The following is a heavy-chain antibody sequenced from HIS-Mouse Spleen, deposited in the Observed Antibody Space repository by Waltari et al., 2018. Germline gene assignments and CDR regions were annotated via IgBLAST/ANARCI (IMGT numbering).Heavy chain of an antibody. CDR3: AKDRGSQFDY. CDR2: ISYDGSNK. Sequence: QVQLVESGGGVVQPGWSLRLSCAASGFTFSSYGRHWVRQAPGKGLEWVAVISYDGSNKYYADSVKGRFTISRDNSKNKLYLQMNSLRAEDTAVYYCAKDRGSQFDYWGQGTLVTVSS. D-gene: IGHD1-26*01. J-gene: IGHJ4*02. V-gene: IGHV3-30*18. CDR1: GFTFSSYG.